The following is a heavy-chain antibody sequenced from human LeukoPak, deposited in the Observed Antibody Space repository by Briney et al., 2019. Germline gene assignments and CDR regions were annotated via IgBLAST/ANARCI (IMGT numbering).Heavy chain of an antibody. CDR1: GGSFSGYY. CDR2: INHSGST. J-gene: IGHJ5*02. Sequence: SETLSLTCAVYGGSFSGYYWSWIRQPPGKGLEWIGEINHSGSTNYNPSLKSRVTISVDTSKNQFSLKLSSVTAADTAVYYCARHSPRPIVVVPAAMAGGWFDPWGQGTLVTVSS. CDR3: ARHSPRPIVVVPAAMAGGWFDP. D-gene: IGHD2-2*01. V-gene: IGHV4-34*01.